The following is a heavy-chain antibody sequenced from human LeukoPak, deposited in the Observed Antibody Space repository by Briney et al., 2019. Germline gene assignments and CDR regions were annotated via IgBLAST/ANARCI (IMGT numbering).Heavy chain of an antibody. CDR1: GFTFSSYS. J-gene: IGHJ3*01. CDR2: IYSDGTTT. CDR3: ARGGVAGGFDL. D-gene: IGHD2-8*01. Sequence: GGSLRLSCAASGFTFSSYSMNWVRQAPGKGLEWVSGIYSDGTTTSFADSVKGRFTISRDNAKNTLYLQMNSLRADDTAVYYCARGGVAGGFDLWGQGTMVTVSS. V-gene: IGHV3-74*01.